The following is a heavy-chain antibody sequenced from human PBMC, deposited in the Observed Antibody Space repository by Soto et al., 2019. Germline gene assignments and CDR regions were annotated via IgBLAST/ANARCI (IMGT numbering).Heavy chain of an antibody. Sequence: QLQLVQSGAEVKKPGSSVKVSCKASGGNFRRYAISWVRQAPGQGLEWMGGILPIFGSPRHAQKFRDRVTITADESTSTAYLELTSLTSEDTAIYYCVFGDCTSSSCSYYFYGLDVWGQGTTVTVSS. J-gene: IGHJ6*02. D-gene: IGHD2-2*01. CDR2: ILPIFGSP. CDR3: VFGDCTSSSCSYYFYGLDV. V-gene: IGHV1-69*01. CDR1: GGNFRRYA.